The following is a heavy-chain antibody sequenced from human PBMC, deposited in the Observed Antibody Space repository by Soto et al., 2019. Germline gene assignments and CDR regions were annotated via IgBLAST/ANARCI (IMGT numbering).Heavy chain of an antibody. V-gene: IGHV1-46*03. CDR3: ARDTPEMATTKPNDAFDI. Sequence: GASVKVSCKASGYTFTSYYMHWVRQAPGQGLEWMGIINPSGGSTSYAQKFQGRVTMTRDTSTSTVYMELSSLRSEDTAVYYCARDTPEMATTKPNDAFDIWGQGTMVTVSS. D-gene: IGHD5-12*01. CDR1: GYTFTSYY. CDR2: INPSGGST. J-gene: IGHJ3*02.